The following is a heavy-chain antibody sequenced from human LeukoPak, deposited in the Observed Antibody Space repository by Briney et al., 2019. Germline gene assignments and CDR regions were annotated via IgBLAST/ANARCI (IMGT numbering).Heavy chain of an antibody. Sequence: GGSLRLSCAASGFTFSDLYMDWVRQAPGKGLEWVGRTRNKPNSYTTEYAASVKGRFTISRDDSKNSLYLQMNSLKTEDTAVYYCVRDYYESSGSTSYLDYWGQGTLVTVSS. CDR1: GFTFSDLY. J-gene: IGHJ4*02. CDR3: VRDYYESSGSTSYLDY. V-gene: IGHV3-72*01. CDR2: TRNKPNSYTT. D-gene: IGHD3-22*01.